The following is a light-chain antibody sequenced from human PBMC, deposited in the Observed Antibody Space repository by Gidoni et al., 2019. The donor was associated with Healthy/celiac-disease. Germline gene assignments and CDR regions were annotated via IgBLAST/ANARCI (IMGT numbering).Light chain of an antibody. CDR1: QSVSSY. V-gene: IGKV3-11*01. J-gene: IGKJ1*01. CDR2: DAS. CDR3: QQRSNWPRT. Sequence: EIVFTQSPATLSLSPGERATLSCRASQSVSSYLAWYQQKPGQAPRLLIYDASNRATGIPARCSGSGSGTDVTLTISSLEPEDFAVYYCQQRSNWPRTFGQGTKVEIK.